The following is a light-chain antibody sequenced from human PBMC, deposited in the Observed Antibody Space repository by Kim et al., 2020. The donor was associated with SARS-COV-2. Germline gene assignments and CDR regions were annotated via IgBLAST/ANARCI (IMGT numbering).Light chain of an antibody. J-gene: IGLJ2*01. CDR1: SGSIASNY. V-gene: IGLV6-57*03. CDR3: QSYDSSNHVV. CDR2: EDN. Sequence: GTISCTRSSGSIASNYVQWYQQRPGSAPTTVIYEDNQRPSGVPDRFSGSIDSSSNSASLTISGLKTEDEADYYCQSYDSSNHVVFGGGTQLTVL.